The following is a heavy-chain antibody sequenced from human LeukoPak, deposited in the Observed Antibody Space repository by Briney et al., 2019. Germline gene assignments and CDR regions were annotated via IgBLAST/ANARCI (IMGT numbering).Heavy chain of an antibody. J-gene: IGHJ4*02. V-gene: IGHV3-74*01. D-gene: IGHD6-19*01. Sequence: TGGSLRLSCTASGYTFRSYYMHWVRQVPGKGPVWVSRINPDGSSLIFADSVKGRFTISRDNAKDTLYLQMSSLRADDTALYYCARAVTGRGCIDFWGQGTLVTVSS. CDR1: GYTFRSYY. CDR2: INPDGSSL. CDR3: ARAVTGRGCIDF.